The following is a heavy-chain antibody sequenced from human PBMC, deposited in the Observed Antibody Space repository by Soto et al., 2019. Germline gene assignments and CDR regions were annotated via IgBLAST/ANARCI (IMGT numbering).Heavy chain of an antibody. J-gene: IGHJ5*02. Sequence: PSETLSLTCTVSGGSVSSGSYYWSWIRQPPGKGLEWIGYIYYSGSTNYNPSLKSRVTISVDTSKNQFSLKLSSVTAADTAVYYCARAGIHCSSTSCYFLASVLANWFDPWGQGTLVTVSS. CDR2: IYYSGST. V-gene: IGHV4-61*01. D-gene: IGHD2-2*01. CDR3: ARAGIHCSSTSCYFLASVLANWFDP. CDR1: GGSVSSGSYY.